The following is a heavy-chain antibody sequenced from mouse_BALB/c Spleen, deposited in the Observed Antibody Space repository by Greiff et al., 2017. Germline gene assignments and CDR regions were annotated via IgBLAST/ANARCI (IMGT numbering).Heavy chain of an antibody. Sequence: QVQLQQSGPGLVAPSQSLSITCTVSGFSLTSYGVHWVRQPPGKGLEWLGVIWAGGSTNYNSALMSRLSISKDNSKSQVFLKMNSLQTDATAMYYCARGAPLRYRYAMDYWGQGTSVTVSS. CDR3: ARGAPLRYRYAMDY. CDR2: IWAGGST. D-gene: IGHD1-1*01. J-gene: IGHJ4*01. V-gene: IGHV2-9*02. CDR1: GFSLTSYG.